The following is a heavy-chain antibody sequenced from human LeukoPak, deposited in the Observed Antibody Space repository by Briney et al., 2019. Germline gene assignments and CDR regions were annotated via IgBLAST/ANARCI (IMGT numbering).Heavy chain of an antibody. CDR2: RHPSGGI. CDR3: ATGADDAKVGY. V-gene: IGHV4-4*08. D-gene: IGHD1-26*01. J-gene: IGHJ4*02. CDR1: GPSISPYY. Sequence: SETLSLTCTVSGPSISPYYLTWIRQTPGKGLEWIGHRHPSGGISYNPSLWSRVTISADTSKNQFSLSLTFVNAADTAVYYCATGADDAKVGYWGQGALVSVSS.